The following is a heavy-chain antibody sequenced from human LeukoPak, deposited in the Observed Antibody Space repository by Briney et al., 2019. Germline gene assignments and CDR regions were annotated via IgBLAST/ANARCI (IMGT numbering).Heavy chain of an antibody. J-gene: IGHJ4*02. CDR3: ARLAVLPPAVDY. V-gene: IGHV5-51*01. CDR1: GYSFTSYW. CDR2: IYPGDSDT. D-gene: IGHD6-19*01. Sequence: RGESLKSSCKGSGYSFTSYWIGWVRQMPGKGLEWRGIIYPGDSDTRYSPSFQGQVTISADKSVSTAYLQWSSLTASDTAMYYCARLAVLPPAVDYWGQGTLVTVSS.